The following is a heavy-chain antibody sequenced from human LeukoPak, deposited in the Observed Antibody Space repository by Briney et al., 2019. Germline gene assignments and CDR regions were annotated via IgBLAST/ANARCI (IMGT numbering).Heavy chain of an antibody. D-gene: IGHD2-2*01. CDR3: AREGPLYCSSTSCYFFDY. V-gene: IGHV3-21*01. J-gene: IGHJ4*02. Sequence: PGGSLRLSCAASGFTFSSYSMNWVRQAPGKGLEWVSSISSSSSYIYYADSVKGQFTISRDNAKNSLYLQMNSLRAEDTAVYYCAREGPLYCSSTSCYFFDYWGQGTLVTVSS. CDR2: ISSSSSYI. CDR1: GFTFSSYS.